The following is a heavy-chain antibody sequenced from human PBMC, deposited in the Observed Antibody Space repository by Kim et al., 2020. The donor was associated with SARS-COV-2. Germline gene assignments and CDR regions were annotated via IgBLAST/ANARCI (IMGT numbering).Heavy chain of an antibody. D-gene: IGHD3-10*01. CDR1: GFTFSSYA. CDR2: ISYDGSNK. Sequence: GGSLRLSCAASGFTFSSYAMHWVRQAPGKGLEWVAVISYDGSNKYYADSVKGRFTISRDNSKNTLYLQMNSLRAEDTAVYYCARDLTYTPGFDYWGQGTLVTVSS. V-gene: IGHV3-30-3*01. J-gene: IGHJ4*02. CDR3: ARDLTYTPGFDY.